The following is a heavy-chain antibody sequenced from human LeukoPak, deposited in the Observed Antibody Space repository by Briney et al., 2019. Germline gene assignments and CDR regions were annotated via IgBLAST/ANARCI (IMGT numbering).Heavy chain of an antibody. CDR3: ARVWRAAAGFDY. D-gene: IGHD6-13*01. Sequence: GESLKISCKGSGYSFTSYWISWVRQMPGKGLEWMGRIDPSDSYTNHSPSFQGHVTISADKSISTAYLQWSSLKASDTAMYYCARVWRAAAGFDYWGQGTLVTVSS. J-gene: IGHJ4*02. CDR1: GYSFTSYW. CDR2: IDPSDSYT. V-gene: IGHV5-10-1*01.